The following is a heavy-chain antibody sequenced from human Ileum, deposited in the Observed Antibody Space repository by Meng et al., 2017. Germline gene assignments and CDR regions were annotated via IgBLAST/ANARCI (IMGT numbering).Heavy chain of an antibody. V-gene: IGHV4-4*02. J-gene: IGHJ4*02. CDR1: GDSISSSNW. CDR3: ATNKNKKIDY. D-gene: IGHD2/OR15-2a*01. CDR2: IFHTGST. Sequence: QVQGAGPGLGEPSGPLSLTCVFSGDSISSSNWWNWVRQPPGKGLEWIGEIFHTGSTNYNPSLKSRVTISADKSKNQFSLNLSSVTAADTAVYYCATNKNKKIDYWGQGTLVTVSS.